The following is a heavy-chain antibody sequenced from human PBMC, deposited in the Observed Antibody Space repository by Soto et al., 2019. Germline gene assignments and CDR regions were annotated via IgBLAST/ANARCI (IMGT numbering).Heavy chain of an antibody. CDR1: GYTFTSYG. D-gene: IGHD3-22*01. V-gene: IGHV1-18*01. Sequence: ASVKVSCKASGYTFTSYGISWVRQAPGQGLEWMGWISAYNGNTNYAQKLQGRVTMTTDTSTSTAYMELRSLRSDDTAVYYCVAYYYDSSGYFWFDPWGQGTLVTVSS. CDR2: ISAYNGNT. J-gene: IGHJ5*02. CDR3: VAYYYDSSGYFWFDP.